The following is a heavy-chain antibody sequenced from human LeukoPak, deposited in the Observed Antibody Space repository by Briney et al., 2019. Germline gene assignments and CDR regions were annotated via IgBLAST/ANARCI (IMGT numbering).Heavy chain of an antibody. CDR1: GFTVSSNY. J-gene: IGHJ3*02. CDR3: ARVLMGASSSAFDI. CDR2: IYSGGST. V-gene: IGHV3-53*01. Sequence: GGSLRLSCAASGFTVSSNYMSWVRQAPGKGLEWVSVIYSGGSTYYADSVKGRFTISRDNSKNTLYLQMNSLRAEDTAVYYCARVLMGASSSAFDIWGQGTMVTVSS. D-gene: IGHD1-26*01.